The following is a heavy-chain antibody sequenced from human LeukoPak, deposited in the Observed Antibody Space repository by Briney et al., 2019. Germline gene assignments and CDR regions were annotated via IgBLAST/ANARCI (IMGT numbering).Heavy chain of an antibody. CDR2: IKQAGTEK. Sequence: GGSLRLSCAASGFTFSSYWMTWVRQAPGRGLEWVANIKQAGTEKYYVDSVKSRFTISRDNAKNSLFLQMNSLRAEDTAVYYCARDRYYDSSGYYGYWGQGTLVTVSS. D-gene: IGHD3-22*01. J-gene: IGHJ4*02. CDR3: ARDRYYDSSGYYGY. CDR1: GFTFSSYW. V-gene: IGHV3-7*03.